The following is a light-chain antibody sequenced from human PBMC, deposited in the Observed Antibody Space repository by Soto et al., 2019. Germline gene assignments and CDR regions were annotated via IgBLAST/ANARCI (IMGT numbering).Light chain of an antibody. J-gene: IGLJ1*01. CDR1: SSNIGAEYD. Sequence: QSVLTQPPSVSGAPGQRVAISCTGSSSNIGAEYDVHWYQQLPGTAPKRLIYGDNNRPSGVPDRFSGSKSGNTASLTVSGLQAEDEADYYCSSYGGRYNYVFGTGTKATVL. CDR3: SSYGGRYNYV. V-gene: IGLV1-40*01. CDR2: GDN.